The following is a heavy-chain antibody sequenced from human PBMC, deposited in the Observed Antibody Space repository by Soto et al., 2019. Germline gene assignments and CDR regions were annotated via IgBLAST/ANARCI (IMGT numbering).Heavy chain of an antibody. V-gene: IGHV3-23*01. CDR2: ISGSGGSA. Sequence: EVQLLESGGGLVQPGGSLRLSCAASGFTFSSYAMRWVRQAPGKGLVWVSAISGSGGSAYYADSVKGRFTISRDTSKNTLYLQMNSLRAEDTAVYYCARRGSGSYYDYWGQGTLVTVSS. CDR3: ARRGSGSYYDY. J-gene: IGHJ4*02. CDR1: GFTFSSYA. D-gene: IGHD1-26*01.